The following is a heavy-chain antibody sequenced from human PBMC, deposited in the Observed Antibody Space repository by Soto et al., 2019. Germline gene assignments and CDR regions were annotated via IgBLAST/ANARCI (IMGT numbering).Heavy chain of an antibody. J-gene: IGHJ1*01. CDR2: ISGSGGST. CDR1: GFTFSSYA. CDR3: ARDEYYYDSSGKTPEYFQH. D-gene: IGHD3-22*01. Sequence: TGGSLRLSCAASGFTFSSYAMSWVRQAPGKGLEWVSAISGSGGSTFYVDSVKGRFTISRDTAKNTLYLQMNSLRAEDTAVYYCARDEYYYDSSGKTPEYFQHWGQGTLVTVSS. V-gene: IGHV3-23*01.